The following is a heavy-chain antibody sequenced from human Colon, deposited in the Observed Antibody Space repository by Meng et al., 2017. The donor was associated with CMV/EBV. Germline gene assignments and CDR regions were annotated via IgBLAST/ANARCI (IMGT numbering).Heavy chain of an antibody. CDR1: GGSFSGYY. CDR3: VRGPPYFDY. CDR2: INHSGST. D-gene: IGHD5-12*01. Sequence: QVQLQPWGAGLLKPSETLSLTCAVYGGSFSGYYWSWIRQPPGKGLEWIGEINHSGSTNYNPSLKSRVTISVDKSKNQFSLKLSSVTAADTAVYYCVRGPPYFDYWGQGTLVTVSS. V-gene: IGHV4-34*01. J-gene: IGHJ4*02.